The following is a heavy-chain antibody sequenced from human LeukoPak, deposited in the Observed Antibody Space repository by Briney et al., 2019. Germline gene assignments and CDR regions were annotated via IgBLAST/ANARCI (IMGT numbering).Heavy chain of an antibody. Sequence: GGTLRLSCAASGFTFSTYAMSWIRQAPGKGLEWVSAISSGGGNTDYADSVKGRFTISRDNSKNTLYLQMNSLRAEDTAVYYCAKFSTTVVGFDAFDIWGQGTMVTVSS. V-gene: IGHV3-23*01. D-gene: IGHD4-23*01. CDR2: ISSGGGNT. CDR3: AKFSTTVVGFDAFDI. J-gene: IGHJ3*02. CDR1: GFTFSTYA.